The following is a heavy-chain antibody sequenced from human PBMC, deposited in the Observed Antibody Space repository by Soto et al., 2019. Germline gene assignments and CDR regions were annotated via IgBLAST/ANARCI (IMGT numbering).Heavy chain of an antibody. V-gene: IGHV3-23*01. J-gene: IGHJ5*02. CDR2: ISGSGGST. D-gene: IGHD6-13*01. CDR1: GFTFSSYA. CDR3: AARVGGSSSWHNWFDP. Sequence: EVQLLESGGGLVQPGGSLRLSCAASGFTFSSYAMSWVRQAPGKGLEWVSAISGSGGSTYYADSVKGRFTISRDNSKNTLYLQMNSLRAEDTAVYYCAARVGGSSSWHNWFDPWGQGTLVTVSS.